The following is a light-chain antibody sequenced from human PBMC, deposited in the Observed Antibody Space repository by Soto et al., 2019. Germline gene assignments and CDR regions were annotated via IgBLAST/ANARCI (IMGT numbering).Light chain of an antibody. CDR3: QQFGSSPLYT. Sequence: EIVLTQSPGTLSLSPGERATLSCRASQSVSSSYLAWYQQKPGQAPRLLIYDASSRATGISDRFSGSGSGTHFTLTISSLEPEDFAVYYCQQFGSSPLYTFGQGTKLEIK. CDR2: DAS. CDR1: QSVSSSY. V-gene: IGKV3-20*01. J-gene: IGKJ2*01.